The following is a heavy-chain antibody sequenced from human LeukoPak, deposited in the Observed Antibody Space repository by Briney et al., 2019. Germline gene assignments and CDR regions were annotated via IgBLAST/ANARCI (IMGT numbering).Heavy chain of an antibody. D-gene: IGHD2-21*01. CDR3: ATDLGRYYGLRGAFDI. Sequence: GRSLRLSCTASGFNFGDYVMSWVRQAPGKGLEWVGFIRKKAYGGTTEYAASVKGRFTISRDESKSIAYLQMNSLKTEDTAVYYCATDLGRYYGLRGAFDIWGQGAMVAVSS. J-gene: IGHJ3*02. V-gene: IGHV3-49*04. CDR1: GFNFGDYV. CDR2: IRKKAYGGTT.